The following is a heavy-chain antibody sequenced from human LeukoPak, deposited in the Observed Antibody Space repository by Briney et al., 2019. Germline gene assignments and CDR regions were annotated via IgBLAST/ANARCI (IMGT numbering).Heavy chain of an antibody. V-gene: IGHV3-23*01. D-gene: IGHD2-15*01. Sequence: PGGSLRLSCAASGFTFSSYAMSWVRQAPGKGLERVSSISGSGNRTYYADSVKGRFTISRDNSKNTLFLQMNSLRAEDTAVYYCAKNLYCGGGSCYPSALGMDVWGQGTTVTVSS. CDR3: AKNLYCGGGSCYPSALGMDV. J-gene: IGHJ6*02. CDR1: GFTFSSYA. CDR2: ISGSGNRT.